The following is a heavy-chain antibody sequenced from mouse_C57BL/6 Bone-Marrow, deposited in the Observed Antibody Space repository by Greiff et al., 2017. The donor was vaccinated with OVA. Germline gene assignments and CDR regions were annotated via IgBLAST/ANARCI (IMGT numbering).Heavy chain of an antibody. CDR3: ARVDYYGSSYGFAY. CDR1: GYTFTSYW. CDR2: IDPSDSYT. J-gene: IGHJ3*01. D-gene: IGHD1-1*01. V-gene: IGHV1-69*01. Sequence: QQSCKASGYTFTSYWMHWVKQRPGQGLEWIGEIDPSDSYTNYNQKFKGKSTLTVDKSSSTAYMQLSSLTSEDSAVYYCARVDYYGSSYGFAYWGQGTLVTVSA.